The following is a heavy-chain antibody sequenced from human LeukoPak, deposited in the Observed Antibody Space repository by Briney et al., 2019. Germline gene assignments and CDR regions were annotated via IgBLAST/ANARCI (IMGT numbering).Heavy chain of an antibody. CDR2: INPDGGST. CDR1: GYTFTSYW. CDR3: ARAPRNSSTMLDY. J-gene: IGHJ4*02. V-gene: IGHV1-46*01. Sequence: ASVKVSCKASGYTFTSYWIQWVRQAPGQGLEWMGLINPDGGSTAYAHRFQGRVIMTRDTSTSTAYMDLSNLRSEDTAVYHCARAPRNSSTMLDYWGQGTLVTVSS. D-gene: IGHD1-14*01.